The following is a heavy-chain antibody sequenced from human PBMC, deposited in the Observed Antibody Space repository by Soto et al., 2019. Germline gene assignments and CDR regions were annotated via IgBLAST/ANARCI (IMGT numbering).Heavy chain of an antibody. J-gene: IGHJ6*03. CDR3: TRSAYMEF. D-gene: IGHD2-2*01. CDR1: GFTFSSYS. V-gene: IGHV3-48*01. CDR2: ISGSSSTI. Sequence: GGSLRLSCAASGFTFSSYSMNWVRQAPGKGLEWVSYISGSSSTIYYADSVKGRFTISRDNAKNSLYLQMNSLRAEDTAVYYATRSAYMEFWGKGTTVTVSS.